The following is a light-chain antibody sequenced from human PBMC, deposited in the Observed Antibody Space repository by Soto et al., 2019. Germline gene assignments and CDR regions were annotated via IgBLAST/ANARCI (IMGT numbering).Light chain of an antibody. Sequence: EIVLTQSPGTLSLSPGERATLSCRASQSVSGSYLAWYQQKPGQAPRLLIYGASSRATGIPDRFSGSGSGTDFTLNISRLEPEDFAVYYCQQYGSSPWTFGQGTKVEIK. CDR1: QSVSGSY. J-gene: IGKJ1*01. CDR2: GAS. CDR3: QQYGSSPWT. V-gene: IGKV3-20*01.